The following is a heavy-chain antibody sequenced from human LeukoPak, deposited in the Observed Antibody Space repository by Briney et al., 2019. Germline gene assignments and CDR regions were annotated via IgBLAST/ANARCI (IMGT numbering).Heavy chain of an antibody. J-gene: IGHJ4*02. CDR3: AREGSYGSGSYLEGYFDY. CDR2: ISSSSSTI. V-gene: IGHV3-48*04. Sequence: GGSLRLSCAASGFTFSSYSMNWVRQAPGKGLEWVSYISSSSSTIYYADSVKGRFTISRDNAKNSLYLQMNSLRAEDTAVYYCAREGSYGSGSYLEGYFDYWGQGTLVTVSS. D-gene: IGHD3-10*01. CDR1: GFTFSSYS.